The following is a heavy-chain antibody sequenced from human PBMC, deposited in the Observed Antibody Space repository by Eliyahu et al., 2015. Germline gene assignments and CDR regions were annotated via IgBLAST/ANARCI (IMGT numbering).Heavy chain of an antibody. V-gene: IGHV3-21*01. CDR3: ARLSSSGFDY. J-gene: IGHJ4*02. CDR1: GFXFSSYS. Sequence: EVQLVESGGGLVKPGGSLGLXXXAXGFXFSSYSXNWVRQAPGKGLEWVSSISSSSSYIYYADSVKGRFTISRDNAKNSLYLQMNSLRAEDTAVYYCARLSSSGFDYWGQGTLVTVSS. CDR2: ISSSSSYI. D-gene: IGHD6-13*01.